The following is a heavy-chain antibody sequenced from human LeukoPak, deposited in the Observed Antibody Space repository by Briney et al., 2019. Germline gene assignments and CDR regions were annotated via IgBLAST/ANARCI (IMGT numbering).Heavy chain of an antibody. V-gene: IGHV3-7*01. J-gene: IGHJ4*02. CDR1: GFTFSSYR. Sequence: PGGSLRLSCAASGFTFSSYRMSWVRQAPGKGLEWVANIKQDGSEKYYVDSVKGRFTISRDNAKNSLYLQMNSLRAEDTAVYYCARAGGGIYYFDYWGQGTLVTVSS. D-gene: IGHD2-15*01. CDR3: ARAGGGIYYFDY. CDR2: IKQDGSEK.